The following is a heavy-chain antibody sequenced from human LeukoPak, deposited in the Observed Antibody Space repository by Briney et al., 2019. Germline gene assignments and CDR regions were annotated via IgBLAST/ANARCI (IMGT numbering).Heavy chain of an antibody. J-gene: IGHJ4*02. CDR3: ASSVYSSSWFSSQQYYFDY. CDR1: GFTFSSYW. CDR2: IKQDGSEK. V-gene: IGHV3-7*01. D-gene: IGHD6-13*01. Sequence: GGSLRLSCAASGFTFSSYWMSWVRQAPGKGLEWVATIKQDGSEKYYVDSVKGRFTISRDNAKNSLYLQMNSLRAEDTAVYYCASSVYSSSWFSSQQYYFDYWGQGTLVTVSS.